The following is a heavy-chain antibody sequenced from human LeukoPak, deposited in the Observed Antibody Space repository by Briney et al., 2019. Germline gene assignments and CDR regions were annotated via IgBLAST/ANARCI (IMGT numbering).Heavy chain of an antibody. CDR3: ARDFYYDSSGYLDY. D-gene: IGHD3-22*01. J-gene: IGHJ4*02. CDR1: GGSFSGYY. Sequence: SETLSLTCAVYGGSFSGYYWNWIRQPPGKGLEWIGEINHSGSTNSNPSLKSRVTISVDTSKNQFSLKLSSVTAADTAVYYCARDFYYDSSGYLDYWGQGTLVTVSS. V-gene: IGHV4-34*01. CDR2: INHSGST.